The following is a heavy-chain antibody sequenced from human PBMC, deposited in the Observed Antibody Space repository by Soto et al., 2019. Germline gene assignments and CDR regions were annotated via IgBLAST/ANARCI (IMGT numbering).Heavy chain of an antibody. CDR1: GFTFSSYA. CDR2: LSDSGDSI. Sequence: PGGSLRLSCAASGFTFSSYAMSWVRQAPGKGLEWVSGLSDSGDSIYYADSVKGRFTISRDNSMNTLYLQMNTLRAEDTAIYYCAKVSSSWYAGFFDLWGQGTLVTVSS. D-gene: IGHD6-13*01. V-gene: IGHV3-23*01. J-gene: IGHJ4*02. CDR3: AKVSSSWYAGFFDL.